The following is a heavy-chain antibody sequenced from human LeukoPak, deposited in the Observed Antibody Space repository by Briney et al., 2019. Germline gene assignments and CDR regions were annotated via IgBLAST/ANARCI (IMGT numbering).Heavy chain of an antibody. D-gene: IGHD5-18*01. Sequence: SETLSLTCAVYGGSFSGYYWSWIRQPPGKGLEWIGEINHSGSTNYNPSLKSRVTISVDTSKNQFFLKLSSVTAADTAVYYCARNRRGYSYGLYYYYGMDVWGQGTTVTVSS. CDR3: ARNRRGYSYGLYYYYGMDV. V-gene: IGHV4-34*01. CDR2: INHSGST. J-gene: IGHJ6*02. CDR1: GGSFSGYY.